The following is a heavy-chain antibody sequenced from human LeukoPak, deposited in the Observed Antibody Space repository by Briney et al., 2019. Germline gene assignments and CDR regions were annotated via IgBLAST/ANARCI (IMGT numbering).Heavy chain of an antibody. V-gene: IGHV3-66*02. J-gene: IGHJ4*02. CDR2: IYSGGST. CDR1: GFTVSSYY. D-gene: IGHD1-14*01. CDR3: ARGVSGSGLQPDPFDY. Sequence: QSGGSLRLSCAASGFTVSSYYMSWVRQAPGKGLEWVSVIYSGGSTHYGDSVKGRFTISRDNTRNALYLQMNSLRVEDTAEYYCARGVSGSGLQPDPFDYWGQGTLVTVSS.